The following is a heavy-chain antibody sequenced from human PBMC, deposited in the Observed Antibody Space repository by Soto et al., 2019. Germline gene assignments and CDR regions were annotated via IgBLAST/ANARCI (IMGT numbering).Heavy chain of an antibody. CDR2: ISHSGGST. J-gene: IGHJ6*02. CDR3: ATQDYDFWSGPNTNNYGMDV. D-gene: IGHD3-3*01. Sequence: PGGSLRLSCVASGFTLSNFAMSWVRQGPGKGLEWVSAISHSGGSTYYADSVKGRFTISRDNSKNTLYLQMNSLRAEDTAVYYCATQDYDFWSGPNTNNYGMDVWGQGTTVTVSS. V-gene: IGHV3-23*01. CDR1: GFTLSNFA.